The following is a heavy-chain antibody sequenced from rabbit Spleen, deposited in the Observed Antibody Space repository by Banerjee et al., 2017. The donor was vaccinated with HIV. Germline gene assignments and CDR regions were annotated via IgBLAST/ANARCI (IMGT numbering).Heavy chain of an antibody. CDR2: IYAGTIGST. Sequence: QEQLEESGGDLVKPGASLTLTCIASGVSFSGNSYMCWVRQAPGKGLQWIACIYAGTIGSTYSASWAKGRFTCSKTSSTTVTLQMTSLTVADTATYFCARDVENGGYDYFNLWGPGTLVTVS. V-gene: IGHV1S45*01. CDR1: GVSFSGNSY. CDR3: ARDVENGGYDYFNL. D-gene: IGHD1-1*01. J-gene: IGHJ4*01.